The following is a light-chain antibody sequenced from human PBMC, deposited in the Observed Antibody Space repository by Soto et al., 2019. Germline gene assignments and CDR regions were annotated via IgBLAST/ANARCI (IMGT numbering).Light chain of an antibody. CDR1: QSLRHRDGNTY. CDR2: KTS. J-gene: IGKJ4*01. V-gene: IGKV2-24*01. CDR3: MQGTQFPLT. Sequence: DIVMTQPPLSSPVTLGQPASISCRSSQSLRHRDGNTYLSCDQQRPGQPPRLLIYKTSDRLSGVPDRFSASGAGTDLTLRISRVEAEDVGIYYCMQGTQFPLTFGGGTKLEIK.